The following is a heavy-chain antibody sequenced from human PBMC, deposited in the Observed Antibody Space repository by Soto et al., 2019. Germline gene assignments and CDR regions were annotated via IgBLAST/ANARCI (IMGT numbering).Heavy chain of an antibody. J-gene: IGHJ4*02. CDR2: INHSGST. CDR3: AREDSSGDKEYYFDY. Sequence: SVTLSLTCAVYGGSFSGYYWSWIRQPPGKGLEWIGEINHSGSTNYSPSLKSRVTISVDTSKNQFSLKLSSVTAADTAVYYCAREDSSGDKEYYFDYWGQGTLVTVSS. D-gene: IGHD3-22*01. V-gene: IGHV4-34*01. CDR1: GGSFSGYY.